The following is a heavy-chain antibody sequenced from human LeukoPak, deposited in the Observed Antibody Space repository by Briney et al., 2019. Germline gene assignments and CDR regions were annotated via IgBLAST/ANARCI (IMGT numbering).Heavy chain of an antibody. CDR1: GGSISSGGYY. V-gene: IGHV4-61*08. Sequence: PSETLSLTCAVSGGSISSGGYYWSWIRQPPGKGLEWIGYIYYSGSTNYNPSLKSRVTISVDTSKNQFSLKLSSVTAADTAVYYCASTSSGWYGTLDYWGQGTLVTVSS. CDR3: ASTSSGWYGTLDY. D-gene: IGHD6-19*01. CDR2: IYYSGST. J-gene: IGHJ4*02.